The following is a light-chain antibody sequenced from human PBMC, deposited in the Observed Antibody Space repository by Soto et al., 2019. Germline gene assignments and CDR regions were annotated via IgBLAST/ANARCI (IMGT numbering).Light chain of an antibody. CDR2: RSN. CDR3: AAWDDSLSGQV. Sequence: QSVLTQPPSASGTPGQRVTISCSGSTSNVGINSVFWYQHLPGTAPKLLIYRSNQRASGVPDRFSGSKSGTSDSLAISGLRSEDEADYDCAAWDDSLSGQVFGGGTKLTVL. V-gene: IGLV1-47*01. J-gene: IGLJ2*01. CDR1: TSNVGINS.